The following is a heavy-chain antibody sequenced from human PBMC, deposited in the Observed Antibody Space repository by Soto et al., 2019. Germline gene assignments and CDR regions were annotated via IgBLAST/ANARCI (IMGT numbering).Heavy chain of an antibody. J-gene: IGHJ4*02. Sequence: EVQLVESGGGLVQPGGSLRLSCAASGFTFSSHWMNWVRQGPGKGLVWVSRISGDGRTTSHADSVKGRFTISRDNAKNTLYLQMNSLRVEVTAVYYCARGVPNCSSSSCYFDFWGQGILVTVSS. CDR3: ARGVPNCSSSSCYFDF. V-gene: IGHV3-74*01. CDR1: GFTFSSHW. CDR2: ISGDGRTT. D-gene: IGHD2-2*01.